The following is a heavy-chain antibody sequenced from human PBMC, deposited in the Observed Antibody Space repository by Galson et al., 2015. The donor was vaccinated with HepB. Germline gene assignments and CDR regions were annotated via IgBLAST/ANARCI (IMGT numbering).Heavy chain of an antibody. CDR2: IRYDGSTT. D-gene: IGHD2-15*01. Sequence: SLRLSCAVSGLRFSSYGMHWVRQAPGKGPQWVAHIRYDGSTTYYGESVRGRFTISRDNSKNTLHLQMNSLRPEDTALYYCAKDSGGWPPLPFDYWGQGTQVTVSS. CDR1: GLRFSSYG. CDR3: AKDSGGWPPLPFDY. J-gene: IGHJ4*02. V-gene: IGHV3-30*02.